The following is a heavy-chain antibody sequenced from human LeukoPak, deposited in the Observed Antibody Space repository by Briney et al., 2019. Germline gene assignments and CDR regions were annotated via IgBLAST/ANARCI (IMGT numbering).Heavy chain of an antibody. V-gene: IGHV4-59*01. CDR1: GGSISSYY. CDR3: ARGSDSGSYLNWFDP. J-gene: IGHJ5*02. CDR2: IYYSGDT. Sequence: PSETLSLTCTVSGGSISSYYWSWIRQPPGKGLEWTGYIYYSGDTNYNPSLKSRVTISVDTSKNQFSLKLSSVTAADTAVYYCARGSDSGSYLNWFDPWGQGTLVTVSS. D-gene: IGHD1-26*01.